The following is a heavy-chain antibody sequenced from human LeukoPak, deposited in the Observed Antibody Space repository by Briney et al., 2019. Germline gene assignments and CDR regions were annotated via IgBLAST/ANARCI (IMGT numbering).Heavy chain of an antibody. Sequence: ASVKVSCKASGYTFTSYGISWVRQAPGQRLEWMGWISAYNGKTNYAQKLQGRVTLTTDTSTSTAYMELRSLRSDDTAVYYCARASWYDSSGYGYYYYQMDVWGKGTTVTVSS. CDR1: GYTFTSYG. V-gene: IGHV1-18*01. CDR2: ISAYNGKT. J-gene: IGHJ6*03. D-gene: IGHD3-22*01. CDR3: ARASWYDSSGYGYYYYQMDV.